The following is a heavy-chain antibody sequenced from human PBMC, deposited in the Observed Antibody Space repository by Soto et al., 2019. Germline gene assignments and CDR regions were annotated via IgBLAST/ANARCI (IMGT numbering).Heavy chain of an antibody. CDR2: IDPSDSYT. D-gene: IGHD6-19*01. J-gene: IGHJ6*02. V-gene: IGHV5-10-1*01. CDR3: ARQEVAGTDMDV. Sequence: GESLKISCKGSGYSFTSYLISCVRQIPGKGLEGMGRIDPSDSYTHYSPSSQGHVTISADKSISTSYLQWSSLKASDTDMYYCARQEVAGTDMDVWGQGTTVTVSS. CDR1: GYSFTSYL.